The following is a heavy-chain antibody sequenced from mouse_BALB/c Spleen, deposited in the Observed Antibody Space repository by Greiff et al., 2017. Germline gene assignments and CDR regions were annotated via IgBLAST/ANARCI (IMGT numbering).Heavy chain of an antibody. J-gene: IGHJ4*01. Sequence: DVMLVESGGGLVQPGGSRKLSCAASGFTFSSFGMHWVRQAPEKGLEWVAYISSGSSTIYYADTVKGRFTISRDNPKNTLFLQMTSLRSEDTAMYYCARRGVYYYGSSPYYAMDYWGQGTSVTVSS. D-gene: IGHD1-1*01. CDR1: GFTFSSFG. V-gene: IGHV5-17*02. CDR3: ARRGVYYYGSSPYYAMDY. CDR2: ISSGSSTI.